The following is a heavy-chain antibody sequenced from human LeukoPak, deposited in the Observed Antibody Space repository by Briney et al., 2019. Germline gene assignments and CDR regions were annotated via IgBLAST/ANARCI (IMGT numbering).Heavy chain of an antibody. J-gene: IGHJ4*02. CDR2: IYNSANT. CDR3: VRGLGDPLPLDY. Sequence: PGGSLRLSCAASGFTFSSYGMHWVRQPPGKGLEWIGTIYNSANTFYNASLKRRVTISVDTSKNQFSLKLSSVTAADTAVYYCVRGLGDPLPLDYWGQGTLVTVSS. CDR1: GFTFSSYG. V-gene: IGHV4-38-2*01. D-gene: IGHD2-21*02.